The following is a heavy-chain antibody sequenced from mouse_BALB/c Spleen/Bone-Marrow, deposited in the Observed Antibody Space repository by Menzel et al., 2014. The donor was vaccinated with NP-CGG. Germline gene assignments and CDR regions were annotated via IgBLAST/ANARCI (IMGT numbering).Heavy chain of an antibody. CDR2: IDPSDSET. V-gene: IGHV1-69*02. D-gene: IGHD2-1*01. Sequence: QVHVKQSGAELMKPGAPVKLSCKASGYTFTSYWMNWIKQRPGRGLEWIGRIDPSDSETHYNQKFKDEATLTVDKSSSTAYIQLSSLTSEDSAVYYCARDHFYSGNYEFVYWGQGTLVTVSA. CDR3: ARDHFYSGNYEFVY. J-gene: IGHJ3*01. CDR1: GYTFTSYW.